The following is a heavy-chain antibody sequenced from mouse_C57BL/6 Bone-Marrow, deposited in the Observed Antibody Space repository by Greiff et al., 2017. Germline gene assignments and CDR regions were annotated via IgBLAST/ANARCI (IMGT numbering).Heavy chain of an antibody. Sequence: VQLQQSGTVLARPGASVKMSCKTSGYTFTSYWMHWVKQRPGQGLEWIGAIYPGNSDTSYNQKFKGKAKLTAVTSAITAYMELSSLTNEDSAVYYCTRSGYRLRGAFAYWGQGTLVTVSA. D-gene: IGHD3-1*01. J-gene: IGHJ3*01. CDR2: IYPGNSDT. V-gene: IGHV1-5*01. CDR1: GYTFTSYW. CDR3: TRSGYRLRGAFAY.